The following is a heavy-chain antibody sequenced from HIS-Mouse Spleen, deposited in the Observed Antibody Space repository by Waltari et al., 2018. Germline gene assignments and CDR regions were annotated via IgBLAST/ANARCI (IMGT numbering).Heavy chain of an antibody. CDR1: GYSISSGYY. CDR3: ARVKT. Sequence: QVQLQESGPGLVKPSETLSLTCTVSGYSISSGYYWGWIRQPPGKGLEWIGSIYHSGSTYYNPALKSRGTISVDTSKNQFSLKLSSVTAADTAVYYCARVKTWGQGTLVTVSS. V-gene: IGHV4-38-2*02. J-gene: IGHJ5*02. CDR2: IYHSGST.